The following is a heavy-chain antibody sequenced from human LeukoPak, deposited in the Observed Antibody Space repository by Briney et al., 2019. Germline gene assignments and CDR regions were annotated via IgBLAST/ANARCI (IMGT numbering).Heavy chain of an antibody. J-gene: IGHJ4*02. D-gene: IGHD3-22*01. CDR1: GFTFSSYW. V-gene: IGHV3-74*01. CDR3: AREYYYDSSGYLI. Sequence: SGGSLRLSCAASGFTFSSYWMHWVRQAPGKGLVWVSRTNTDGSSTSYADSVKGRFTISRDNAKNTLYLQMNSLRAEDTAVYYCAREYYYDSSGYLIWGQGTLVTVSS. CDR2: TNTDGSST.